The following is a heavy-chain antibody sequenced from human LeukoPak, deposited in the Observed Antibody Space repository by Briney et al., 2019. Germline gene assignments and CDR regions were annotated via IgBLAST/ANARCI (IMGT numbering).Heavy chain of an antibody. CDR1: GFTISSSY. Sequence: GGSLRLSCAASGFTISSSYMSWVRQVPGKGLEWVSCIYGADTIYYADFVKDRFTISRDSNRNILYLQMNSLRADDTAVYYCARGARGAYFDYWGQGTPVTVSS. D-gene: IGHD4/OR15-4a*01. CDR3: ARGARGAYFDY. V-gene: IGHV3-66*01. J-gene: IGHJ4*02. CDR2: IYGADTI.